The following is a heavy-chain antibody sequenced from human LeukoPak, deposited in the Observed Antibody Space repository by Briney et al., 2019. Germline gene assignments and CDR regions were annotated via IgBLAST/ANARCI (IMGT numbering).Heavy chain of an antibody. CDR2: INHSGST. V-gene: IGHV4-34*01. D-gene: IGHD3-22*01. CDR1: GGSFSGYY. J-gene: IGHJ6*02. CDR3: ARGARYYDSSGSRYYYYGMDV. Sequence: SETLSLTCAVYGGSFSGYYWSWIRHPPGKGLEWIGEINHSGSTNYNPSLKSRVTISVDTSKNQFSLKLSSVTAADTAVYYCARGARYYDSSGSRYYYYGMDVWGQGTTVTVSS.